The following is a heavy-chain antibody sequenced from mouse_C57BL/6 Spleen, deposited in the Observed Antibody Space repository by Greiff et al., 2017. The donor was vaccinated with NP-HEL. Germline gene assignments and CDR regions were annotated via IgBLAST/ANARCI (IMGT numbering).Heavy chain of an antibody. Sequence: QVQLQQSGAELARPGASVKLSCKASGYTFTSYGISWVKQRTGQGLEWIGEIYPRSGNTYYNEKFKGKATLTVEKSSSTVYLELSRLTSDDSAVYYCAIYYGAYWGQGTLVTVSA. CDR2: IYPRSGNT. CDR3: AIYYGAY. CDR1: GYTFTSYG. J-gene: IGHJ3*01. D-gene: IGHD2-1*01. V-gene: IGHV1-81*01.